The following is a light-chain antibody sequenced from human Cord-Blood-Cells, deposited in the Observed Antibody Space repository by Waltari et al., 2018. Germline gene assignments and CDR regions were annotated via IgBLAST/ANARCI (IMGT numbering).Light chain of an antibody. J-gene: IGKJ4*01. CDR3: QQYYSTPFT. Sequence: DIVMTQSPDSLTVFLGERATINCKSSKSVLYSSNNKNYLPWYQQKPGQPPKLLIYWATTRESGVPDLFSGSGSGTDFTLTIGSLQAEDVAVYYCQQYYSTPFTFGGGTKVEIK. CDR2: WAT. V-gene: IGKV4-1*01. CDR1: KSVLYSSNNKNY.